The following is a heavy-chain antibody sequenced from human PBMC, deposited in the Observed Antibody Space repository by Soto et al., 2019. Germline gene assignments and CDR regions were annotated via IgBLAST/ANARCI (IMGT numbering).Heavy chain of an antibody. Sequence: PSETLSLTCAVSGGSISSSNLWSWVRQPPGKGLEWIGEIYHSGSTNYNPSLKSRVTISVDKSKNQFSLKLSSVTAADTAVYYCASLNDFWSGYYSAFDIWGQGTMVTVSS. V-gene: IGHV4-4*02. CDR1: GGSISSSNL. CDR3: ASLNDFWSGYYSAFDI. CDR2: IYHSGST. J-gene: IGHJ3*02. D-gene: IGHD3-3*01.